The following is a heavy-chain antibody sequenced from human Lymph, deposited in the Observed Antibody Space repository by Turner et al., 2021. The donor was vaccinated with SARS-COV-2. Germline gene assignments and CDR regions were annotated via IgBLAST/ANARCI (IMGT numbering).Heavy chain of an antibody. CDR3: ARHNGGRLDY. V-gene: IGHV3-33*01. CDR2: IWFDGSNK. D-gene: IGHD3-16*01. Sequence: QVQLVESGGGVVQPGRSLRLSCAASEFTFSNSGMPWVRQAPGKGLECVAVIWFDGSNKYYADSVKGRFTISRDNSKNTLYLQMNSLRAEDTAVYYCARHNGGRLDYWGQGTLVTVSS. J-gene: IGHJ4*02. CDR1: EFTFSNSG.